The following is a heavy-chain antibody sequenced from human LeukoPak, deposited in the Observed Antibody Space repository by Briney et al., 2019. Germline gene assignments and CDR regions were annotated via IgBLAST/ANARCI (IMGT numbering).Heavy chain of an antibody. D-gene: IGHD6-19*01. V-gene: IGHV3-23*01. CDR2: ISGSGGST. CDR3: AKDMFRGAVAGLDY. J-gene: IGHJ4*02. CDR1: GFTFSSYA. Sequence: GGSLRLSCAASGFTFSSYAMSWVRQAPGKGLEWVSAISGSGGSTYYADSVKGRFTISRDNSKNTLYLQMNSLRAEDTALYYCAKDMFRGAVAGLDYWGQGTLVTVSS.